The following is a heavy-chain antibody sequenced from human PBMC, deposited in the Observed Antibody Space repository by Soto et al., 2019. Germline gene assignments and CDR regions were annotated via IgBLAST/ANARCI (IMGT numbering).Heavy chain of an antibody. V-gene: IGHV4-59*01. D-gene: IGHD4-17*01. CDR3: ARVAVYYGDYVELCYYYYMDV. Sequence: PSETLSLTCTVSGGSISSYYWSWIRQPPGKGLEWIGYIYYSGSTNYNPSLKSRVTISVDTSKNQFSLKLSSVTAADTAVYYCARVAVYYGDYVELCYYYYMDVWGKGTTVTVSS. J-gene: IGHJ6*03. CDR1: GGSISSYY. CDR2: IYYSGST.